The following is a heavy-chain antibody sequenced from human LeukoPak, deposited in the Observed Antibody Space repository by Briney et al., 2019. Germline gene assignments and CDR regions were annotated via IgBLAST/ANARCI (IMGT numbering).Heavy chain of an antibody. D-gene: IGHD3-10*01. V-gene: IGHV4-61*02. Sequence: PSQTLSLTCTVSGGSISSVSHYWNWIRQPGGEGLEWIGRIYSSGSTRYNPSLESRVTISLDTSKNQFSLKLSSVTAADTAVYYCAREESMVRGTSWFDPWGQGTLVTVSS. CDR2: IYSSGST. CDR1: GGSISSVSHY. J-gene: IGHJ5*02. CDR3: AREESMVRGTSWFDP.